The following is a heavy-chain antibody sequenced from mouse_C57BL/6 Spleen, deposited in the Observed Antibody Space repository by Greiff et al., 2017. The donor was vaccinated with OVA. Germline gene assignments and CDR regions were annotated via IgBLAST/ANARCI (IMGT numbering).Heavy chain of an antibody. CDR1: GFTFSSYA. V-gene: IGHV5-4*01. J-gene: IGHJ2*01. Sequence: EVKLVEPGGGLVKPGGSLKLSCAASGFTFSSYAMSWVRQTPEKRLEWVATISDGGSYTYYPDNVKGRFTISRDNAKNNLYLQMSHLKSEDTAMYYCARDRDFDYWGQGTTLTVSS. CDR3: ARDRDFDY. CDR2: ISDGGSYT.